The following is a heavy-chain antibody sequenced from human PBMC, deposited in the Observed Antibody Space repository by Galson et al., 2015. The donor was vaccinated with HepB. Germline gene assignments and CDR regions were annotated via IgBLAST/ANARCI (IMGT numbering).Heavy chain of an antibody. Sequence: SLRFSCAASGFTFSNYAMSWVRQATGKGLEWVSSVSAGGSSTYYTDSVKGRFTISRDDSKNTLFLQMNNLRAEDTAVYYCAKRGYFDYWGQGTLVTVSS. CDR2: VSAGGSST. CDR3: AKRGYFDY. CDR1: GFTFSNYA. V-gene: IGHV3-23*01. D-gene: IGHD3-16*01. J-gene: IGHJ4*02.